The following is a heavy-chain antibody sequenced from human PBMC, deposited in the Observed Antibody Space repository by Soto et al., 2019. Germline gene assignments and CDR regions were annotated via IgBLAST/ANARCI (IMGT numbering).Heavy chain of an antibody. CDR2: ISWNSGSI. CDR3: AKDKSPLGYYYYMDV. Sequence: DVQLVESGGGLVQPGRSLRLSCAASGFTFDDYAMHWVRQAPGKGLEWVSGISWNSGSIGYADSVKGRFTISRDNAKNSLYLQMNSLRAEDTALYYCAKDKSPLGYYYYMDVWGKGTTVTVSS. D-gene: IGHD7-27*01. J-gene: IGHJ6*03. V-gene: IGHV3-9*01. CDR1: GFTFDDYA.